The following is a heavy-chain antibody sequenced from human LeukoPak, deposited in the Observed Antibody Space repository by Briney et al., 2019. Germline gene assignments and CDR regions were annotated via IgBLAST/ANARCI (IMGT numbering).Heavy chain of an antibody. V-gene: IGHV1-69*06. CDR3: ARDLGKWLRSRYNWFDP. J-gene: IGHJ5*02. Sequence: GASVKVSCKASGGTFSSYAISWVRQAPGQGLEWMGGIIPIFGTANYAQKFQGRVTITADKSTSTAYMELSSLRSEDTAVYYCARDLGKWLRSRYNWFDPWGQGTLVTVSS. CDR1: GGTFSSYA. CDR2: IIPIFGTA. D-gene: IGHD5-12*01.